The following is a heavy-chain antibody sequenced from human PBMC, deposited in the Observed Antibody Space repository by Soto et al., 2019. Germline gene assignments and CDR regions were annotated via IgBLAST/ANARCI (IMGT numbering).Heavy chain of an antibody. CDR1: GYTFTGYY. CDR3: AREGQLGY. J-gene: IGHJ4*02. D-gene: IGHD6-6*01. Sequence: ASVKVSCKASGYTFTGYYMHWVRQAPGQGLEWMGWINPNSGVTNYAQRFQGRVTMTRDTSTSTAYMELSRLRYDDTAVYYCAREGQLGYWGQGTPVTVSS. V-gene: IGHV1-2*02. CDR2: INPNSGVT.